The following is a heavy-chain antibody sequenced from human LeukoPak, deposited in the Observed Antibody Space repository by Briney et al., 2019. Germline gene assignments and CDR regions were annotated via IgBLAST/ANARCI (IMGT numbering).Heavy chain of an antibody. J-gene: IGHJ5*02. Sequence: PGGSLRLSCAASGFTFSSYEMNWVRQAPGKGLEWVSYISSSGSTIYYADSVKGRFTISRDNAKNSLYLQINSLRAEDTAVYYCARGGYSSSWYSSWGQGTLVTVSS. CDR1: GFTFSSYE. CDR3: ARGGYSSSWYSS. CDR2: ISSSGSTI. D-gene: IGHD6-13*01. V-gene: IGHV3-48*03.